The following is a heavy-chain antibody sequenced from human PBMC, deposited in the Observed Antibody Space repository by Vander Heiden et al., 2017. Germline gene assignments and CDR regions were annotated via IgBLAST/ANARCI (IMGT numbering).Heavy chain of an antibody. V-gene: IGHV1-69*01. CDR2: IIPMFGTT. J-gene: IGHJ4*02. D-gene: IGHD6-19*01. CDR3: AKVGVAVAGTPYFDY. CDR1: GGPFTNYE. Sequence: QVQLVQPGAEVKKPGSSVRVSCEASGGPFTNYEVNWVRQAPGQGLEWMGGIIPMFGTTNYAQKFQGRVTITADESTNTAYMEVSSLTSEDTAVYYCAKVGVAVAGTPYFDYWGQGTLVTVSS.